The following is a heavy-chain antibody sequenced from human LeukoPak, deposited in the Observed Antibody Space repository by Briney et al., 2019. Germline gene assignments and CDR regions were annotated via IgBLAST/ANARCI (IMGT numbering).Heavy chain of an antibody. CDR1: GFTFSSYE. D-gene: IGHD4-17*01. Sequence: PGGSLRLSCAVSGFTFSSYEMNWVRQAPGKGLEWVSYISRSGTTIYYADSVKGRFTISRDNAKNSLYLQMNSLRAEDTAVYYCAREMHGDDDYWGQGTLVTVSS. V-gene: IGHV3-48*03. CDR2: ISRSGTTI. J-gene: IGHJ4*02. CDR3: AREMHGDDDY.